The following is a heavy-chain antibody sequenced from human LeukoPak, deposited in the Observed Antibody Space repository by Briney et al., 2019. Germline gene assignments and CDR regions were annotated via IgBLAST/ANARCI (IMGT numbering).Heavy chain of an antibody. CDR3: ARVGQQPIKYFDY. D-gene: IGHD6-13*01. CDR2: IYYSGNT. V-gene: IGHV4-59*01. Sequence: PSETLSLTCTVSGGSISSYYWSWIPQPPGKGLVWLGYIYYSGNTNYNPSLKSRVTISVDTSKSQFSPKLSSVTAPDTAVYYCARVGQQPIKYFDYWGQGTLVTVSS. J-gene: IGHJ4*02. CDR1: GGSISSYY.